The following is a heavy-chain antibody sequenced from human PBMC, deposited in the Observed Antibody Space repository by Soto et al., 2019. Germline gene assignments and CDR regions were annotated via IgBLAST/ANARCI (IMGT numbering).Heavy chain of an antibody. CDR2: ISAYNGNT. J-gene: IGHJ4*02. CDR1: GYTFTNYD. D-gene: IGHD3-10*01. CDR3: VRIRSALRDLDY. V-gene: IGHV1-18*01. Sequence: QVRLVQSGAEVKKPGASVKVSCKASGYTFTNYDISWVRQAPGQGLEWMGWISAYNGNTNSAHKLQGRVTMTTHTSMSTAYMELSSVRSDDTAVYYCVRIRSALRDLDYWGQGTLVTVSS.